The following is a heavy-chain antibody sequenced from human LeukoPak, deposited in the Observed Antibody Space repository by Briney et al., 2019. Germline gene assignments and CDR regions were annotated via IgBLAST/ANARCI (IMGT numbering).Heavy chain of an antibody. CDR1: GFTFSSYA. CDR2: ISGSGGST. V-gene: IGHV3-23*01. J-gene: IGHJ3*02. CDR3: AKCGRYGSGKDAFDI. Sequence: GGSLRLSCAASGFTFSSYAMSWVRQAPGKGLEWVSAISGSGGSTYYADSVRGRFTISRDNSKNTLYLQMNSLRAEDTAVYYCAKCGRYGSGKDAFDIWGQGTMVTVSS. D-gene: IGHD3-10*01.